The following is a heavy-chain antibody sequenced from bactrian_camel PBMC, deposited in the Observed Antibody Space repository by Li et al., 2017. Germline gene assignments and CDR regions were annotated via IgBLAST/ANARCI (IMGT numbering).Heavy chain of an antibody. CDR2: IEGDGST. CDR3: AVLSQFNHCRGVLVGIWQQYAS. CDR1: GFNYDRVC. V-gene: IGHV3S55*01. D-gene: IGHD5*01. J-gene: IGHJ4*01. Sequence: HVQLVESGGGSVQAGGSLRLSCVASGFNYDRVCMAWFRQAPGKEREGVAAIEGDGSTNYADSVKGQFTISKDNAKNTLYLQMNNLKPEDTAMYYCAVLSQFNHCRGVLVGIWQQYASWGQGTQVTVS.